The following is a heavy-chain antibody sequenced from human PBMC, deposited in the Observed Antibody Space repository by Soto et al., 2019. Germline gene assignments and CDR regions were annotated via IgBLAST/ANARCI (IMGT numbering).Heavy chain of an antibody. D-gene: IGHD3-16*02. CDR1: GFTFSSYG. Sequence: QVQLVESGGGVVQPGRSLRLSCAASGFTFSSYGMHWVRQAPGKGLEWVAVISYDGSNKYYADSVKGRFTISRDNSKNTLYLQMNSLRTEDTAEYYCAKENYVWGSYHIDYWGQGTLVTVSS. CDR2: ISYDGSNK. CDR3: AKENYVWGSYHIDY. J-gene: IGHJ4*02. V-gene: IGHV3-30*18.